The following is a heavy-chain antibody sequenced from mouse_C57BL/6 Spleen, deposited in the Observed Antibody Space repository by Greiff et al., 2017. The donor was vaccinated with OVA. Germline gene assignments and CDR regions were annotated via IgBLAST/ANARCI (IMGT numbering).Heavy chain of an antibody. D-gene: IGHD1-1*01. Sequence: VKLQQPGAELVKPGASVKLSCKASGYTFTSYWMQWVKQRPGQGLEWIGEIDPSDSYPNYNQKFKGKATLTVDTSASTAYMQLSSLTSEDSAVYYCARGDYGSSYWYCDVWGTGTTVTVSS. CDR2: IDPSDSYP. CDR1: GYTFTSYW. J-gene: IGHJ1*03. CDR3: ARGDYGSSYWYCDV. V-gene: IGHV1-50*01.